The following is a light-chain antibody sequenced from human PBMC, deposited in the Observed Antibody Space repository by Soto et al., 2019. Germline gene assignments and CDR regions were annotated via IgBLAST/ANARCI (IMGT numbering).Light chain of an antibody. CDR2: GAS. Sequence: EIGMSQSPATVSLSPGEGATLSCRASQSVGTTLAWYQQKPGQAPRLLIFGASTRVTGVPARFSGGGSGTEFTLSINSLQSDDFAVYYCQQYSNWPEYTFGQGTNVDI. V-gene: IGKV3-15*01. CDR1: QSVGTT. J-gene: IGKJ2*01. CDR3: QQYSNWPEYT.